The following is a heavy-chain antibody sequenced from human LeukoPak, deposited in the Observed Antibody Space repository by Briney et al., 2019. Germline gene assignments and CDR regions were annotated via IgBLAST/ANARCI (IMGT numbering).Heavy chain of an antibody. CDR2: IHHSGST. CDR3: ARDRLQLQS. Sequence: SETLSLTCTVSGGSISSYYWSWIRQPPGKGLEWIGYIHHSGSTNYNPSLKSRVTISVDTSKNQFSLKLSSVTAADTAVYYCARDRLQLQSWGQGTLVTVSS. D-gene: IGHD1-1*01. CDR1: GGSISSYY. J-gene: IGHJ5*02. V-gene: IGHV4-59*01.